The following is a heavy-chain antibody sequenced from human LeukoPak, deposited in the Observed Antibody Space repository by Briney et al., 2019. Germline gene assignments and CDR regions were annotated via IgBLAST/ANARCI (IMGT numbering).Heavy chain of an antibody. V-gene: IGHV1-69*13. J-gene: IGHJ3*02. CDR3: AGGLDSSGYYYANDAFDI. CDR1: GYTFTSYG. CDR2: IIPIFGTA. D-gene: IGHD3-22*01. Sequence: ASVKVSCKASGYTFTSYGISWVRQAPGQGLEWMGGIIPIFGTANYAQKFQGRVTITADESTSTAYMELSSLRSEDTAVYYCAGGLDSSGYYYANDAFDIWGQGTMVTVSS.